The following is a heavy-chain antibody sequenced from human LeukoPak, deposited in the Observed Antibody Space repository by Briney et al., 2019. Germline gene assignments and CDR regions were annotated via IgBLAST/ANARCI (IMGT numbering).Heavy chain of an antibody. D-gene: IGHD3-3*01. V-gene: IGHV1-69*05. Sequence: ASVKVSCKASGGTFSSCAISWVRQAPGQGLEWMGGIIPIFGTANYAQKFQGRVTITTDESTSTAYMELSSLRSEDTAVYYCARGQSALRFLAYYMDVWGKGTTVTVSS. CDR1: GGTFSSCA. CDR2: IIPIFGTA. J-gene: IGHJ6*03. CDR3: ARGQSALRFLAYYMDV.